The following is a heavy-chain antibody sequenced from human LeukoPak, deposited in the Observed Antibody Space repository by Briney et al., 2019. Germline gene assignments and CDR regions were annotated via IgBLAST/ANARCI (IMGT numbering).Heavy chain of an antibody. CDR1: GGSISSYY. D-gene: IGHD2-2*01. CDR2: IYTSGSA. V-gene: IGHV4-4*07. CDR3: AREALVVVPAAIHFDY. Sequence: SETLSLTCTVPGGSISSYYWSWIRQPAGKGLEWIGRIYTSGSANYNPSLKSRVTMSVDTSKNQFSLKLSSVTAADTAVYYCAREALVVVPAAIHFDYWGQGTLVTVSS. J-gene: IGHJ4*02.